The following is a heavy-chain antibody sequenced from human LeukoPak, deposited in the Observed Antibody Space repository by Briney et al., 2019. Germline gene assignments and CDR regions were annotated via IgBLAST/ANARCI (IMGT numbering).Heavy chain of an antibody. CDR3: ARSGSYLDY. V-gene: IGHV3-49*04. Sequence: GGSLRLSCSTSGFPFGDYPMSWVRQAPGKGLQWVGFIRHKAYGGTAEYAASVKGRFTISRDDSKSIAYLQMNSLKTEDTAVYYCARSGSYLDYWGQGTLVTVSS. D-gene: IGHD1-26*01. CDR2: IRHKAYGGTA. J-gene: IGHJ4*02. CDR1: GFPFGDYP.